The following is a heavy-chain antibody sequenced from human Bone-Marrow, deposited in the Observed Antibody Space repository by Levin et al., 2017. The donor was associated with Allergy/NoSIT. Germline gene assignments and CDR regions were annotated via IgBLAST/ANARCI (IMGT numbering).Heavy chain of an antibody. CDR1: GFTFRTDA. D-gene: IGHD2-15*01. CDR3: VKDSGVVVVAEFHY. J-gene: IGHJ4*02. CDR2: ISASGDNT. Sequence: SCVASGFTFRTDAMSWVRQAPGRGLEWVSAISASGDNTYYADSVKGRFTISRDNSKNTLYLQMRSLRVEGSAVYFCVKDSGVVVVAEFHYWGQGTLVTVSS. V-gene: IGHV3-23*01.